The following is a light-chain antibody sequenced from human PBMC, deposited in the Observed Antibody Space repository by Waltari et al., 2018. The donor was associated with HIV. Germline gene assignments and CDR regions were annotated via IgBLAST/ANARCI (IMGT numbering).Light chain of an antibody. CDR2: RNN. Sequence: QSVLTQPPSASGTPGQRVTISCSGSSSNIGSNIVNWYQQLPGTAPKLLIYRNNQRPAGVPDRCSGSKSGTSASLAISGLQSEDEADYYCAAWDDSLNGWVFGGGTKLTVL. CDR1: SSNIGSNI. J-gene: IGLJ3*02. CDR3: AAWDDSLNGWV. V-gene: IGLV1-44*01.